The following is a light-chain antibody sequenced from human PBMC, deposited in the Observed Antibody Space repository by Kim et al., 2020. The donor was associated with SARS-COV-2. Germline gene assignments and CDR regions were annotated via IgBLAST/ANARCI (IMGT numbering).Light chain of an antibody. J-gene: IGKJ2*01. CDR1: QSNSRW. CDR3: QQYNSYSPYT. Sequence: ASVGDTVNITCRASQSNSRWLAWYQQKLRKAPKLLIQDASTLESGVTSRFSGSGSGTKFPLNITSLQPDDFATYYCQQYNSYSPYTFGKGTKLEI. CDR2: DAS. V-gene: IGKV1-5*01.